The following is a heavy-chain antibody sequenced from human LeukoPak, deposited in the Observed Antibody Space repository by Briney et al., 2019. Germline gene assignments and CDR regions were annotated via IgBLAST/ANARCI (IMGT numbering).Heavy chain of an antibody. Sequence: GESLQISCKGSGYSFTNYWIGWVRQMPGKGLEWMGIIYPGDSDTRYSPSFEGQVTISADKSISTAYLQWSSLKASDTAMYYCARRGGYCTSTTCYPWYAFDIWGHGTMVTVST. V-gene: IGHV5-51*01. J-gene: IGHJ3*02. CDR1: GYSFTNYW. D-gene: IGHD2-2*01. CDR2: IYPGDSDT. CDR3: ARRGGYCTSTTCYPWYAFDI.